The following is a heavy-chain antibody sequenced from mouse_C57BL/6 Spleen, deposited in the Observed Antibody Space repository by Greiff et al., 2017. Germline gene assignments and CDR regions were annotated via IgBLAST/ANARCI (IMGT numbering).Heavy chain of an antibody. CDR3: ARGYGSSFYAMDY. CDR2: INPSSGYT. CDR1: GYTFTSYW. D-gene: IGHD1-1*01. Sequence: QVQLKQSGAELAKPGASVKLSCKASGYTFTSYWMHWVKQRPGQGLEWIGYINPSSGYTKYNQKFKDKATLTADKSSSTAYMQLSSLTYEDSAVYYCARGYGSSFYAMDYWGQGTSVTVSS. J-gene: IGHJ4*01. V-gene: IGHV1-7*01.